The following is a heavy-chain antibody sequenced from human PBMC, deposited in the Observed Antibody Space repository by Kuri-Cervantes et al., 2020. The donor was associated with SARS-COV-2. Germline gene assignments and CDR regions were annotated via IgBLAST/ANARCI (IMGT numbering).Heavy chain of an antibody. J-gene: IGHJ6*02. D-gene: IGHD5-12*01. Sequence: GSLRLSCAVYGGSFSGYYWSWIRQPPGKGLEWIGEINHSGSTNYNPSPKSRVTISVDTSKNQFSLKLSSVTAADTAVYYCARGGYVVYYYYYGMDVWGQGTTVTVSS. CDR2: INHSGST. V-gene: IGHV4-34*01. CDR3: ARGGYVVYYYYYGMDV. CDR1: GGSFSGYY.